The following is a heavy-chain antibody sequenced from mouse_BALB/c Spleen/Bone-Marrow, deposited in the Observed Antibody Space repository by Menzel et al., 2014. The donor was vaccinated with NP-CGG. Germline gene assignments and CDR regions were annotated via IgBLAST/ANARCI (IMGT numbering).Heavy chain of an antibody. CDR2: INPSTGYT. CDR3: ARSGDYGGFDY. Sequence: VQLQQSGAELAKPGASVKMSCKASGYTFTSYWMHWVKQRPGQGLEWIGYINPSTGYTEYNQEFKDKATLTADKSSSTAYMQLSSLTSEDSAVYYCARSGDYGGFDYWGQGTTLTVSS. V-gene: IGHV1-7*01. D-gene: IGHD2-4*01. J-gene: IGHJ2*01. CDR1: GYTFTSYW.